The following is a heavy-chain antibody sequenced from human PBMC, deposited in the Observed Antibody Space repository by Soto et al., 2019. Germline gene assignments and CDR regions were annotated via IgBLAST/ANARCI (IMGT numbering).Heavy chain of an antibody. CDR1: GFIFANYA. CDR3: AKKRGATGSWFFDI. J-gene: IGHJ2*01. V-gene: IGHV3-23*01. Sequence: EVQLLESGGGLVQPGGSLTLSCAASGFIFANYAVTWVRQAPGKGLEWVSSISNSGVPYYADSVKGRFTISRDNSKNTLFLQMNSLRVDDTADFYCAKKRGATGSWFFDIWGRGTLVTVSS. CDR2: ISNSGVP. D-gene: IGHD1-26*01.